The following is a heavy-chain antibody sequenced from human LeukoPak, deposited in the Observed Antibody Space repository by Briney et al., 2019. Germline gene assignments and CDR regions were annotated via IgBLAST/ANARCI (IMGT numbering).Heavy chain of an antibody. Sequence: PGRSLRLSCAASGFTFSNYAMHWVRQAPGKGLEWVSLISSGGTYEYYADSVKGRFTISRDNSKNTLYLQLNSLRAEDTAAYYCASHDLNCSGGSCYSNWGQGTLVTVSS. D-gene: IGHD2-15*01. CDR2: ISSGGTYE. CDR3: ASHDLNCSGGSCYSN. V-gene: IGHV3-30*01. CDR1: GFTFSNYA. J-gene: IGHJ4*02.